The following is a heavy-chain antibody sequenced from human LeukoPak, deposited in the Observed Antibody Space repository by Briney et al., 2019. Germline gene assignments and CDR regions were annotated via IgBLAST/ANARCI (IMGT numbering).Heavy chain of an antibody. CDR2: INHSGST. CDR3: ARGLGGGRRSYSSSWSFDY. CDR1: GGSFSGYY. Sequence: SETLSLTCAVYGGSFSGYYWSWIRQPPGKGLEWIGEINHSGSTNYNPSLKSRVTISVDTSKNQFSLKLSSVTAADTAVYYCARGLGGGRRSYSSSWSFDYWAREPWSPSPQ. V-gene: IGHV4-34*01. D-gene: IGHD6-13*01. J-gene: IGHJ4*02.